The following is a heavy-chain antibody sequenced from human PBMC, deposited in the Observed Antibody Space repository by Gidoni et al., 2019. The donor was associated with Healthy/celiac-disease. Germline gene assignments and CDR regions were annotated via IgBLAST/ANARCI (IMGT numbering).Heavy chain of an antibody. D-gene: IGHD3-22*01. V-gene: IGHV3-23*01. CDR2: ISGSGGST. CDR3: AKDNTYSYYYDSSGSY. CDR1: GFTFSSYA. Sequence: EVQLLESGGGLVQPGGSLRLSCAASGFTFSSYAMSWVRQAPGKGLEWVSAISGSGGSTYYADSVKGRFTISRDNSKNTLYLQMNSLRAEDTAVYYCAKDNTYSYYYDSSGSYWGQGTLVTVSS. J-gene: IGHJ4*02.